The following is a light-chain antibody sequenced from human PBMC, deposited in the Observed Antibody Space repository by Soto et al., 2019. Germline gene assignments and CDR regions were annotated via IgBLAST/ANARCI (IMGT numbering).Light chain of an antibody. J-gene: IGLJ2*01. CDR3: SSYAGSNTDVV. CDR2: EVS. V-gene: IGLV2-8*01. Sequence: QSALTQPPSASGSPGQSVTISCTGTSSDVGGYGDVSWYQQHPGKAPKLMIYEVSKRPSGVPDRFSRSKSGTTASLTVSGLQAEDEADYYCSSYAGSNTDVVFGGGTKLTVL. CDR1: SSDVGGYGD.